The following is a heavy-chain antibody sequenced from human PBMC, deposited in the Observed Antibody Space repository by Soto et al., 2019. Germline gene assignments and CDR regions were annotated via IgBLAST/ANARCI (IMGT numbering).Heavy chain of an antibody. J-gene: IGHJ4*02. CDR2: ISGSGGST. CDR3: AKMPARLLWFGELDY. CDR1: GFTFSSYA. V-gene: IGHV3-23*01. Sequence: EVQLLESGGGLVQPGGSLRLSCAASGFTFSSYAMSWVRQAPGKGLEWVSAISGSGGSTYYADSVKGRFTISRDNSKNTLYLQMNSLIAEDTAVYYCAKMPARLLWFGELDYWGQGTLVTVSS. D-gene: IGHD3-10*01.